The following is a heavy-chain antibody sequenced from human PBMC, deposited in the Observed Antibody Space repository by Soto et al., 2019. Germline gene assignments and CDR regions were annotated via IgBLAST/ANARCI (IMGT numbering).Heavy chain of an antibody. Sequence: PSQTLSLTYTVSGGSIRSRSYYWGWVRQPAGKGLEWIGSLSYTGGPSYDPSLKNRVTISVETSKNQLSLKLDSVSAADTASYYWARQFWGITGTPGRRVGWFDPWGQGTLVT. D-gene: IGHD1-20*01. J-gene: IGHJ5*02. CDR3: ARQFWGITGTPGRRVGWFDP. V-gene: IGHV4-39*01. CDR2: LSYTGGP. CDR1: GGSIRSRSYY.